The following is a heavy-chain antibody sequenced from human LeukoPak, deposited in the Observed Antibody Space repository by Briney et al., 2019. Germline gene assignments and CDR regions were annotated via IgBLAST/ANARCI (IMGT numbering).Heavy chain of an antibody. CDR1: GYSIGSGYY. Sequence: SETLSLTCTVSGYSIGSGYYWGWIRQTPGKGLEWIGSIYHSGSTYYNPSLKSRLTILGDTSKNQFSLKLSSVTAADTAVYYCARTSYYGSGTWYFDLWGRGTLVSVSS. D-gene: IGHD3-10*01. CDR3: ARTSYYGSGTWYFDL. V-gene: IGHV4-38-2*02. CDR2: IYHSGST. J-gene: IGHJ2*01.